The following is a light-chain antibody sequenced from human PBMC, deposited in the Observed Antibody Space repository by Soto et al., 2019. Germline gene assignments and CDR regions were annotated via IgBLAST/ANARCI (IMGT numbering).Light chain of an antibody. CDR3: QTWGTGIPYV. J-gene: IGLJ1*01. CDR1: SGHSSYA. CDR2: LNSDGSH. V-gene: IGLV4-69*01. Sequence: QLVLTQSPSASASLGASVKLTCTLSSGHSSYAIAWHQQRPEKGPRYLMKLNSDGSHNKGDGIPDRFSGSSSGAERYLTSSSLQSEDEADYYCQTWGTGIPYVFGTGTKVTVL.